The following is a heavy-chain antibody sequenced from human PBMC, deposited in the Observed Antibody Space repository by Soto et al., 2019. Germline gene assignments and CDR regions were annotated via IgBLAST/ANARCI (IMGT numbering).Heavy chain of an antibody. CDR3: ARKYSGSSWFDP. Sequence: GASVKVSCKASGYTFTTYGISWVRQAPGQGLEWMGWISTYNGNTNYAQKLQGRVTMTTDTSTSTAYMDLRSLRSDDTAVYYCARKYSGSSWFDPWGQGTLVTVS. D-gene: IGHD6-6*01. J-gene: IGHJ5*02. CDR1: GYTFTTYG. CDR2: ISTYNGNT. V-gene: IGHV1-18*01.